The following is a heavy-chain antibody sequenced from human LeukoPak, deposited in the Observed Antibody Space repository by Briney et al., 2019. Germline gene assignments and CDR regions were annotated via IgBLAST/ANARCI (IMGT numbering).Heavy chain of an antibody. CDR2: ISGSGGST. Sequence: GGSLRLSCAASGFTFSSYGMSWVRHAPGKGLEWVSAISGSGGSTYYADSVKGRFTISRDNSKNTLYLQMNSLRAEDTAVYYCAKSSGWLVKNWIDPWGQGTLVTVSS. CDR1: GFTFSSYG. V-gene: IGHV3-23*01. J-gene: IGHJ5*02. D-gene: IGHD6-19*01. CDR3: AKSSGWLVKNWIDP.